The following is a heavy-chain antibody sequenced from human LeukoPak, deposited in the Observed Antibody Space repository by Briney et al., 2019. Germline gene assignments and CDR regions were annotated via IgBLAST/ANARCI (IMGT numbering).Heavy chain of an antibody. Sequence: SGGSLRLSCAASGFTFSSYEMNWVRQAPGKGLEWVSYISSSGSTIYYADSVKGRFTISRDNAKNSLYLQMNSLRAEDTAVYYCARDMRKSGSSWHSLFDYWGQGTLVTVSS. CDR2: ISSSGSTI. CDR3: ARDMRKSGSSWHSLFDY. D-gene: IGHD6-13*01. V-gene: IGHV3-48*03. J-gene: IGHJ4*02. CDR1: GFTFSSYE.